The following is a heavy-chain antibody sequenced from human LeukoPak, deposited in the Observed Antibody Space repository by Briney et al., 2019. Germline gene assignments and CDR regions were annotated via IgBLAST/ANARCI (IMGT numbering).Heavy chain of an antibody. J-gene: IGHJ4*02. D-gene: IGHD3-10*01. Sequence: PPETLSLTCTVSGGSISSYYWSWIRQPAGKGLEWIGRIYTSGSTNYNPSLKSRVTMSVDTSKNQFSLKLSSVTAADTAVYYCARGGGLLWFGELLPFDYWGQGTLVTVSS. CDR3: ARGGGLLWFGELLPFDY. V-gene: IGHV4-4*07. CDR2: IYTSGST. CDR1: GGSISSYY.